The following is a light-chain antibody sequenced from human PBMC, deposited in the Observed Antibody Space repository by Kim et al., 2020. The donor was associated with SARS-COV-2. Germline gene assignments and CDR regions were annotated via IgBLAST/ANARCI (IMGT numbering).Light chain of an antibody. CDR2: GAT. V-gene: IGKV1-17*01. CDR3: LQHNAYPIT. CDR1: QDIRND. J-gene: IGKJ5*01. Sequence: VSVGDRVTITCRASQDIRNDLGWYQQKPGRAPKRLIYGATSLQSGVPSRFSGSGSGTEFTLTISSLQPEGFATYFCLQHNAYPITVGQGTRLEIK.